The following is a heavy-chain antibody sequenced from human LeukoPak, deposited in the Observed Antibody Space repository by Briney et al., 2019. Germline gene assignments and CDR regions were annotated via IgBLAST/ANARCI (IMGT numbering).Heavy chain of an antibody. CDR1: GFTVSSYG. V-gene: IGHV3-33*01. D-gene: IGHD2-21*01. CDR3: ARDGGENDAFDI. J-gene: IGHJ3*02. CDR2: IWYDGSNK. Sequence: PGGSLRLSCAASGFTVSSYGMHWVRQAPGKGLEWVAVIWYDGSNKNYADSVKGRFTISRDNSKNTLYLQMNSLRAEDTAVYYCARDGGENDAFDIWGQGTMVTVSS.